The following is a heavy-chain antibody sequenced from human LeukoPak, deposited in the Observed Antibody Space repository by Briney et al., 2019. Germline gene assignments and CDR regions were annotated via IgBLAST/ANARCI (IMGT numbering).Heavy chain of an antibody. CDR1: GFTFRSFT. V-gene: IGHV3-23*01. CDR2: MSGIGRST. J-gene: IGHJ3*02. CDR3: ARSFGYGVDAFDI. D-gene: IGHD5-18*01. Sequence: GGSLRLSCAASGFTFRSFTMSWVRQAPGKGLEWVSAMSGIGRSTYYADSVKGRFTISRDNSKNTLYLQMNSLRDEDTAIYYCARSFGYGVDAFDIWGQGTMVTVSS.